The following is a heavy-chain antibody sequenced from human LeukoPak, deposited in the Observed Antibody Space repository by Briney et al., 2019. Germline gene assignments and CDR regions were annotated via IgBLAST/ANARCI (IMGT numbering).Heavy chain of an antibody. V-gene: IGHV1-46*01. J-gene: IGHJ4*02. Sequence: ASVKVSCKASGYTFTSYYMHWVRQAPGQGLEWMGIINPSGGSASYAQKFQGRVTMTRDTSTSTVYMELSSLRSEDTAVYYCARDRDDSPLVYSYGYPDYWGQGTLVTVSS. CDR1: GYTFTSYY. CDR3: ARDRDDSPLVYSYGYPDY. D-gene: IGHD5-18*01. CDR2: INPSGGSA.